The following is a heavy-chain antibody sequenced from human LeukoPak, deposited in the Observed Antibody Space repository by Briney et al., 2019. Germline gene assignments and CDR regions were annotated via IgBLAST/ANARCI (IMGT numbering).Heavy chain of an antibody. CDR2: ISSSGSTI. D-gene: IGHD6-19*01. V-gene: IGHV3-48*03. CDR1: GFTFSSYE. J-gene: IGHJ4*02. Sequence: QPGGSLRLSCAASGFTFSSYEMNWVRQAPGKGLEWVSYISSSGSTIYYADSVKGRFTISRDNAKNSLYLQMNSLRAEDTAVYYCAKEGSSGCFDYWGQGTLVTVSS. CDR3: AKEGSSGCFDY.